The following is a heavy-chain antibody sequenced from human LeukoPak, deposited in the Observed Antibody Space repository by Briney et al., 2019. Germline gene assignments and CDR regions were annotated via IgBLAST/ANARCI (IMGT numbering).Heavy chain of an antibody. D-gene: IGHD3-16*01. Sequence: SETLSLTCTVSGGSISSYYWSWIRQPPGKGLEWIGYIYYSGSTNYNPSLKSRVTISVDTSKNQFSLKLSSVTAADTAVYYCARGLIFPWPSYYYYMDVWGKGTTVTVSS. CDR1: GGSISSYY. CDR2: IYYSGST. CDR3: ARGLIFPWPSYYYYMDV. V-gene: IGHV4-59*12. J-gene: IGHJ6*03.